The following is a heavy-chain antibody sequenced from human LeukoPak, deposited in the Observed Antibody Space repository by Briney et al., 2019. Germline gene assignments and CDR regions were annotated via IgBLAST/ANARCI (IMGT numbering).Heavy chain of an antibody. Sequence: PGGSLRLSCEASGFTFSTYSMNWVRQAPGKGLEWVSSISSSSYYIYYADSVKGRFTISRDNAKNSLYPQMNSLRVEDTAVYYCAKGPRTVRFGDRHKGMFDYWGQGTLVTVSS. CDR1: GFTFSTYS. D-gene: IGHD3-10*01. CDR2: ISSSSYYI. CDR3: AKGPRTVRFGDRHKGMFDY. J-gene: IGHJ4*02. V-gene: IGHV3-21*04.